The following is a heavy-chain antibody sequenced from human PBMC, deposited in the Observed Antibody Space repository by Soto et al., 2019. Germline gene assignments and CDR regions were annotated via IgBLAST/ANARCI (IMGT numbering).Heavy chain of an antibody. CDR1: GGSISSSNW. V-gene: IGHV4-4*02. CDR2: IYHSGST. CDR3: ARRSYYYDSSGLDY. D-gene: IGHD3-22*01. Sequence: SETLSLTCAVSGGSISSSNWWSWVRQPPGKGLEWIGEIYHSGSTNYNPSLKSRVTISVDKSKNQFSLKLSSVTAADTAVYYCARRSYYYDSSGLDYWGQGTLVTVS. J-gene: IGHJ4*02.